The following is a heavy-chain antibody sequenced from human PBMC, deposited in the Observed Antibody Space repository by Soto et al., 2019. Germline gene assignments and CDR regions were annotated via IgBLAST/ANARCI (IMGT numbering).Heavy chain of an antibody. CDR3: AKGVRWFGELKDGFDY. Sequence: QVQLVESGGGVVQPGRSLRLSCAASGFTFSSYGMHWVRQAPGKGLEWVAVISYDGSNKYYADSVKGRFTISRDNSKNTLYLQMNSLRAEDTAVYYCAKGVRWFGELKDGFDYWGQGTLVTVSS. J-gene: IGHJ4*02. V-gene: IGHV3-30*18. CDR2: ISYDGSNK. D-gene: IGHD3-10*01. CDR1: GFTFSSYG.